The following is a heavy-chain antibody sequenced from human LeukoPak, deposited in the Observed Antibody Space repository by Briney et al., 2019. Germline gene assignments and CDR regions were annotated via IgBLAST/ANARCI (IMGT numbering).Heavy chain of an antibody. Sequence: SETLSLTCTVSASSISSGYFWGWIRQPPGEGLNWIGSIYHNGDTYYTPSLKSRVSISVDTSKNQFSLKLSSVTAADTAVYFCARGGGLRWLYYYMDVWGRGTTVTVSS. J-gene: IGHJ6*03. V-gene: IGHV4-38-2*02. CDR3: ARGGGLRWLYYYMDV. CDR1: ASSISSGYF. CDR2: IYHNGDT. D-gene: IGHD3-16*01.